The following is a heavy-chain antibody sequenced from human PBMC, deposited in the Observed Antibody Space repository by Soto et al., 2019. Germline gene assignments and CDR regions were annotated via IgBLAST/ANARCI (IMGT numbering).Heavy chain of an antibody. Sequence: EVLLLESGGGLVQPGGSLRLSCAASGFTFSNYDMGWVRQAPGKGLELVSFISGSGSGPYYADSVKGLFTISRDNAENTLYLQMNSLRVEDTAVYYCAKLQSWRALDYWGQGTLVTVFS. CDR1: GFTFSNYD. CDR2: ISGSGSGP. J-gene: IGHJ4*02. D-gene: IGHD6-13*01. V-gene: IGHV3-23*01. CDR3: AKLQSWRALDY.